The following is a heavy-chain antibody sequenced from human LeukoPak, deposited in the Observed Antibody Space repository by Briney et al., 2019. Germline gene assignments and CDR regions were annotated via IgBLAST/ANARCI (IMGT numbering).Heavy chain of an antibody. CDR2: IYHSGNT. D-gene: IGHD5-18*01. V-gene: IGHV4-39*07. Sequence: PSETLSLTCTVSGGSISSYYWAWIRQPPGKGLEWIGTIYHSGNTYYNPSLKSRVTISVDTSKNQFSLKLSSVTAADTAVYYCARDYQGGYGDKTVDYWGQGTLVTVSS. J-gene: IGHJ4*02. CDR1: GGSISSYY. CDR3: ARDYQGGYGDKTVDY.